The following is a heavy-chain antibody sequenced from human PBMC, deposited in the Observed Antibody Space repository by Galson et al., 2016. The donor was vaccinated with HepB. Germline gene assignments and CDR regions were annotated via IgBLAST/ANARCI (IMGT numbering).Heavy chain of an antibody. D-gene: IGHD5-18*01. CDR3: ARVEVDTAMDYYFDS. CDR2: ISYDGSNK. CDR1: GFTFSSYA. V-gene: IGHV3-30*04. J-gene: IGHJ4*02. Sequence: SLRLSCAASGFTFSSYAMHWVRQAPGKGLEWVAVISYDGSNKYYADSVKGQFTISRDNSKNTLYLQMNSLRAEDTAVYYCARVEVDTAMDYYFDSWGQGTLVTVSS.